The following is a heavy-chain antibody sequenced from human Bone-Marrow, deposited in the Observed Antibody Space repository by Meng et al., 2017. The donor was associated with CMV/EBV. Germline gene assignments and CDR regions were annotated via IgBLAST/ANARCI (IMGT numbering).Heavy chain of an antibody. Sequence: GESLKISCAASGFTFSSYAMSWVRQAPGKGLEWVSAISGSGGSTYYADSVKGRFTISRDNSKNTLYLQMNSLRAEDTAVYYCAKDRVPYDSSTYYFHWGQGTLVTVSS. V-gene: IGHV3-23*01. D-gene: IGHD3-22*01. CDR3: AKDRVPYDSSTYYFH. J-gene: IGHJ4*02. CDR2: ISGSGGST. CDR1: GFTFSSYA.